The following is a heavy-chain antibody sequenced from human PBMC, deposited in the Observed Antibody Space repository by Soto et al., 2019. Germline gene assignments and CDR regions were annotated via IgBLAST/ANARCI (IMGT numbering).Heavy chain of an antibody. CDR2: IIPIFGTA. D-gene: IGHD3-22*01. J-gene: IGHJ6*02. CDR1: RGTFSSYA. CDR3: ARAYSSGSYYYYGMDV. V-gene: IGHV1-69*06. Sequence: SVKVSCKASRGTFSSYAISWVRQAPGQGLEWMGGIIPIFGTANYAQKFQGRVTITADKSTSTAYMELSSLRSEDTAVYYCARAYSSGSYYYYGMDVWGQGTTVTVSS.